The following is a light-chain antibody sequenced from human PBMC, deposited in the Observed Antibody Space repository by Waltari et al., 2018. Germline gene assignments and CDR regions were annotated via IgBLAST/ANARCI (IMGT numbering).Light chain of an antibody. V-gene: IGKV3-20*01. Sequence: EIVLTQSTGTLSLSPGERATLSCRASQSVTGSYLAWYQQKPGQAPRLLIYGASSRATGIPDRFSGSGSGTDFTLTISRLEPEDFAVYYCQQYGRAPDTFGQGTKLEI. CDR2: GAS. CDR1: QSVTGSY. CDR3: QQYGRAPDT. J-gene: IGKJ2*01.